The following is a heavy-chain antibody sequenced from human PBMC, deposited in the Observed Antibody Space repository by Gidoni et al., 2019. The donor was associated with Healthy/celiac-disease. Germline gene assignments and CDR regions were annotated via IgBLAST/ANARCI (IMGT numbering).Heavy chain of an antibody. V-gene: IGHV3-49*05. D-gene: IGHD3-22*01. CDR3: TRVFLHYYDSSGYYGQDV. CDR2: IRSKAYGGTT. CDR1: GFTFGDYD. J-gene: IGHJ6*02. Sequence: EVQLVESGGGLVKPGRSLRLSCTASGFTFGDYDMSWFRQAPGKGREWVGFIRSKAYGGTTEYAASVKGRFTISRDDSKSIAYLQMNSLKTEDTAVYYCTRVFLHYYDSSGYYGQDVWGQGTTVTVSS.